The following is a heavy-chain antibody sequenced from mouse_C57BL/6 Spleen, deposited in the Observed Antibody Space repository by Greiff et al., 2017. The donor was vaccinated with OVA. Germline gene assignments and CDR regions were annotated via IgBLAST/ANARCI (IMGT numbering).Heavy chain of an antibody. J-gene: IGHJ3*01. CDR1: GFTFSDYG. V-gene: IGHV5-15*01. D-gene: IGHD2-4*01. Sequence: EVHLVESGGGLVQPGGSLKLSCAASGFTFSDYGMAWVRQAPRKGPEWVAFISNLAYSIYYADTVTGRFTISRENAKNTLYLEMSSLRSEDTAMYYCARHNDYEGWFAYWGQGTLVTVSA. CDR3: ARHNDYEGWFAY. CDR2: ISNLAYSI.